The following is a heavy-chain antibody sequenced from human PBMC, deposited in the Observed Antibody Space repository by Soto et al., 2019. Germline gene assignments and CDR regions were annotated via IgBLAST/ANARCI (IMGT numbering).Heavy chain of an antibody. D-gene: IGHD3-9*01. CDR1: GFTFSSYA. J-gene: IGHJ3*02. Sequence: GGSLRLSCAASGFTFSSYAMHWVRQAPGKGLEWVAVISYDGSNKYYADSVKGRFTISRDNSKNTLYLQMNSLRAEDTAVYYCARDLLDYDILTGYPHDAFDIWGQGTMVTVSS. V-gene: IGHV3-30-3*01. CDR3: ARDLLDYDILTGYPHDAFDI. CDR2: ISYDGSNK.